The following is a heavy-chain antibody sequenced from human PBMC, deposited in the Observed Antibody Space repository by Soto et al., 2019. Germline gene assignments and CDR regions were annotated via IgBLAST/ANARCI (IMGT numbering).Heavy chain of an antibody. D-gene: IGHD3-16*01. V-gene: IGHV4-31*03. Sequence: PSETLSLTCTVSGGSISSGGYYWSWIRQHPGKGLEWIVYIYYSGSTYYNPSLKSRVTISVDTSKNQFSLKLSSVTAADTAVYYCARDHRGRSMIWYYGMDVWGQGTTVTVSS. CDR1: GGSISSGGYY. CDR3: ARDHRGRSMIWYYGMDV. J-gene: IGHJ6*02. CDR2: IYYSGST.